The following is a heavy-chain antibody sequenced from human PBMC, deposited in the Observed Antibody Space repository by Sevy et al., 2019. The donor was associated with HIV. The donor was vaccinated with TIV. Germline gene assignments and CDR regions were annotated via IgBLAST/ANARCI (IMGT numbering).Heavy chain of an antibody. J-gene: IGHJ6*02. Sequence: GGSLRLSCAASGFPFNDHAMHWVRQVPGKGLEWVSGISWNSRNIGYADSVKGRFTISRDNARHFVYLEMNSLRPEDTAFYYCANDIKRGCDGVNCYSYYYYFYRLDVWGQGTTVTVSS. CDR1: GFPFNDHA. CDR2: ISWNSRNI. V-gene: IGHV3-9*01. CDR3: ANDIKRGCDGVNCYSYYYYFYRLDV. D-gene: IGHD2-21*02.